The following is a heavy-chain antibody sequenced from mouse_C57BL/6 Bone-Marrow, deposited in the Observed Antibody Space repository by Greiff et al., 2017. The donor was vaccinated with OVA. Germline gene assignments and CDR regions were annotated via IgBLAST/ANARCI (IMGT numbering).Heavy chain of an antibody. CDR1: GFTFSSYA. CDR3: TRLLDAMDY. Sequence: DVKLVESGAGLVKPGGSLKLSCAASGFTFSSYAMSWVRQTPEKRLEWVAYISSGGDYIYYADTVKGRLTISRDNARNTLYLQMSSLKSEDTAMYYCTRLLDAMDYWGQGTSVTVSS. V-gene: IGHV5-9-1*02. D-gene: IGHD2-1*01. J-gene: IGHJ4*01. CDR2: ISSGGDYI.